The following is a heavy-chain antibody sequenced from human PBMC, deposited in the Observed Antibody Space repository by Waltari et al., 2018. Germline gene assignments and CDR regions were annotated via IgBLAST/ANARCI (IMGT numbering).Heavy chain of an antibody. Sequence: QLQLQESGPGLVKPSETLSLTCSVSGGSIRSSSFFWGWIRQPPAKGLEWIGSLYYTGNTYYNPSLKSRVTISADTSKNQFSLKLSSVTAADTAVYYCARHMPYYDSIYYFDYWGQGTLVTVSS. CDR2: LYYTGNT. CDR3: ARHMPYYDSIYYFDY. CDR1: GGSIRSSSFF. D-gene: IGHD3-3*01. J-gene: IGHJ4*02. V-gene: IGHV4-39*01.